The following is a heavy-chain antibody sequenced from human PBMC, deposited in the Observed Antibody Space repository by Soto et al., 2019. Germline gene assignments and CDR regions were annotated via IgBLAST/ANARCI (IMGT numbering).Heavy chain of an antibody. CDR1: GASINSHY. J-gene: IGHJ6*03. D-gene: IGHD2-2*01. V-gene: IGHV4-59*11. Sequence: QVQLQESGPGLVKPSETLSLTCTVSGASINSHYWSWIRQPPGKGLEWIGYIYYSGSTNYNPSLKSRVTISIDTSKQQLSLKMGSVTASDTAVYYCARGDIVVVTVGILYRYSCYMDVWGKGTTVTVSS. CDR3: ARGDIVVVTVGILYRYSCYMDV. CDR2: IYYSGST.